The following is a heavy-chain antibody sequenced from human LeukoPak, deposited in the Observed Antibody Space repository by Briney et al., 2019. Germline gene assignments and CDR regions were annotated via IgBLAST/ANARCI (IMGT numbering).Heavy chain of an antibody. CDR1: GFTFSGYS. CDR2: ISSSSSYI. J-gene: IGHJ4*02. V-gene: IGHV3-21*01. CDR3: AARYCSSTSCYPLDY. D-gene: IGHD2-2*01. Sequence: PGGSLRLSCVASGFTFSGYSMNWVRQAPGKGLEWVSSISSSSSYIYYADSVKGRFTISRDNAKNSLYLQMNSLRAEDTAVYYCAARYCSSTSCYPLDYWGQGTLVTVSS.